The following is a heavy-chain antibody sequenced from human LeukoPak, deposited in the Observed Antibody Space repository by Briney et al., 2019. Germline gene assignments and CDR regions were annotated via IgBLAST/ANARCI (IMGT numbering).Heavy chain of an antibody. CDR1: GFTFSSYN. CDR2: ISTSGIYI. J-gene: IGHJ4*02. CDR3: AKDRGIISDY. V-gene: IGHV3-21*01. Sequence: GGSLRLSCAASGFTFSSYNMNWVRQAPGKGLEWVSSISTSGIYIYYADSLKGRFTISRDNAKNSLYLQMNSLRAEDTAVYYCAKDRGIISDYWGQGTLVTVSS. D-gene: IGHD3-10*01.